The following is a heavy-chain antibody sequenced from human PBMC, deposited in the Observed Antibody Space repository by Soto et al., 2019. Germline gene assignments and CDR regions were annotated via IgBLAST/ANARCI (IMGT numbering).Heavy chain of an antibody. Sequence: EVQLVESGGDLVQPGGSLSLSCAASGFTFSGHWMHWVRQVPGKGLEWVSRINTDGGSSAYADSVKGRFTISRDNAKNTLYPQMNGLRDEDTAVYYCAREDGYWSRTSSDRRAFDTWGQGTTVTVSS. J-gene: IGHJ3*02. CDR1: GFTFSGHW. D-gene: IGHD2-2*03. V-gene: IGHV3-74*03. CDR2: INTDGGSS. CDR3: AREDGYWSRTSSDRRAFDT.